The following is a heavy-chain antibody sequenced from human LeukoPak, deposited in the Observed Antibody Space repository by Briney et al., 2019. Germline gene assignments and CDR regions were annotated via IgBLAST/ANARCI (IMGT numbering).Heavy chain of an antibody. J-gene: IGHJ6*03. V-gene: IGHV1-2*02. D-gene: IGHD6-13*01. CDR3: ARESTHSSSWYYYYYYMDV. CDR2: INPNSGGT. Sequence: ASVKISCKASGYTFTGCYMHWVRQAPGQGLEWMGWINPNSGGTNYAQKFQGRVTMTRDTSISTAYMELSRLRSDDTAVYYCARESTHSSSWYYYYYYMDVWGKGTTVTVSS. CDR1: GYTFTGCY.